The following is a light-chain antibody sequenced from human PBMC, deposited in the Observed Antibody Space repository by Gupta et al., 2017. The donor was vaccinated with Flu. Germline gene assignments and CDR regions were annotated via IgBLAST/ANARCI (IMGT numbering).Light chain of an antibody. CDR1: SSNIGSNY. J-gene: IGLJ2*01. Sequence: SVLTPPPSASGAHGQRVTISCSGSSSNIGSNYVYWYQQLPGTAPKLLSYCNNQRPSGVPDRFSGSKSGTSASLAISGLRAEDEADYYCPSYDDSLSGRVCGGGTKLT. CDR2: CNN. CDR3: PSYDDSLSGRV. V-gene: IGLV1-47*02.